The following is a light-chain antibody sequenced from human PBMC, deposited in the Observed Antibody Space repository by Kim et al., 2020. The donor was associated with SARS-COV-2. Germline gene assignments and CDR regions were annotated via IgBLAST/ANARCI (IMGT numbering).Light chain of an antibody. Sequence: SPGERATLSGMASQTNNNKLVWYQQKPGQAPRLLIYDATTRATGVPARFIGSGSETDFTLTISSLQSEDFAVYYCQQSYDWPPLTFGQGTKVDIK. J-gene: IGKJ1*01. CDR1: QTNNNK. V-gene: IGKV3-15*01. CDR2: DAT. CDR3: QQSYDWPPLT.